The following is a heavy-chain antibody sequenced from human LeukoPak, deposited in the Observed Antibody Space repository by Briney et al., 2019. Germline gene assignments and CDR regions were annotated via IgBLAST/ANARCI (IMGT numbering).Heavy chain of an antibody. Sequence: GGSLRLSCAASGFTFSSYAMHWVRQAPGKGLEWVAVISYDGSNKYYADSVKGRFTISRDNSKNTLYLQMNSLRAEDTAVYYCARDSVGAANYFDYWGQGTLVTVSS. CDR1: GFTFSSYA. V-gene: IGHV3-30-3*01. D-gene: IGHD2-15*01. CDR2: ISYDGSNK. J-gene: IGHJ4*02. CDR3: ARDSVGAANYFDY.